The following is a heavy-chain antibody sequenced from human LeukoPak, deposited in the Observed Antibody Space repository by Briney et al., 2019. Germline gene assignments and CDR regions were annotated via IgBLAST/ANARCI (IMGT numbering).Heavy chain of an antibody. Sequence: GESLKISCKGSGYSFTSYWIGWVRQMPGKGLEWMGIIYPGDSDTRYSPSFQGQVTISADKSISTAYLQWSSLNASDTAMYYCARPGREDSDRWENAFDIWGQGTMVTVSS. D-gene: IGHD1-26*01. CDR3: ARPGREDSDRWENAFDI. V-gene: IGHV5-51*01. CDR1: GYSFTSYW. J-gene: IGHJ3*02. CDR2: IYPGDSDT.